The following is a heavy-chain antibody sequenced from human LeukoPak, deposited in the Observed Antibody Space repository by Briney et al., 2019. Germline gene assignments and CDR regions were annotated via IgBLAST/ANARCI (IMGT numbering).Heavy chain of an antibody. D-gene: IGHD6-13*01. CDR2: VSGSGGST. CDR1: GFTFSSYA. Sequence: PGGSLRLSCAASGFTFSSYAMSWGRQAPGKGREWVSAVSGSGGSTYYADSVKGRFTISRDNSKDTLYLQMNSLRAEDTAVYYCAKVRGAAPKMSYFDYWGQGTLVTVSS. J-gene: IGHJ4*02. CDR3: AKVRGAAPKMSYFDY. V-gene: IGHV3-23*01.